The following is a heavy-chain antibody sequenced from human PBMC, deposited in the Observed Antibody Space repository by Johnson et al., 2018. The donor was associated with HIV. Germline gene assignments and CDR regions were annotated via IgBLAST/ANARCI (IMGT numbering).Heavy chain of an antibody. Sequence: QVQLVESGGGVVQPGGSLRLSCAASGFTFDDYGMSWVRQAPGKGLEWVAVISYDGSNKYYADSVKGRFTISRDNSKNTLYVQMNSLRAEDTAVYYCARGIQPDAFDIWGQGTMVTVSS. CDR1: GFTFDDYG. V-gene: IGHV3-30*03. CDR2: ISYDGSNK. D-gene: IGHD2-2*01. J-gene: IGHJ3*02. CDR3: ARGIQPDAFDI.